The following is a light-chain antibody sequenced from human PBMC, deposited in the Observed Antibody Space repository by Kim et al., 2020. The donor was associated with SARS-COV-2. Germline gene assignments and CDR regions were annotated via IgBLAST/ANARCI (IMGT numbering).Light chain of an antibody. V-gene: IGKV3-20*01. Sequence: EIVLTQSPGTLSLSPGERATLSCRASQSVSDTSLAWYQQRPGQAPRLLIYGASSRATGIPDRFSGGGSGTDFTLTISRLETEDFAVYYCQQYGSSPFTFGPGTRLEI. CDR3: QQYGSSPFT. CDR1: QSVSDTS. J-gene: IGKJ5*01. CDR2: GAS.